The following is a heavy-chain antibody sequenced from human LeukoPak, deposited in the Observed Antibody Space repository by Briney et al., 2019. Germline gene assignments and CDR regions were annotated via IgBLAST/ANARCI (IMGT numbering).Heavy chain of an antibody. CDR3: AGRPTGYSSGYIH. V-gene: IGHV3-23*01. D-gene: IGHD5-18*01. Sequence: GGSLRLSCVASGITYSNYAVSWVRQAPEKGLDWVSVISGSAHKIRYADSVKGRFTISRDNSENIVYLQMNNLRVEDTAVYYCAGRPTGYSSGYIHWGQGTLVTVSS. CDR1: GITYSNYA. J-gene: IGHJ4*02. CDR2: ISGSAHKI.